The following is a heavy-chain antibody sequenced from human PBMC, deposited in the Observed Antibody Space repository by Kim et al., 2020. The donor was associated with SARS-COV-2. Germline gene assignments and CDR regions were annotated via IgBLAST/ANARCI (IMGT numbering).Heavy chain of an antibody. J-gene: IGHJ3*02. CDR3: ARDNVLLWFGELFGAFDI. Sequence: KSRFTISRDNAKNSLYLQMNSLRAEDTAVYYCARDNVLLWFGELFGAFDIWGQGTMVTVSS. D-gene: IGHD3-10*01. V-gene: IGHV3-11*05.